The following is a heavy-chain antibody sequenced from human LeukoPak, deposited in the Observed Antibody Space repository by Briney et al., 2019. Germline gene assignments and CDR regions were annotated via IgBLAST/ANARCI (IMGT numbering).Heavy chain of an antibody. CDR1: GGSISSGGYY. J-gene: IGHJ4*02. Sequence: PSETLSLTCTVSGGSISSGGYYWSWIRQHPGKGLEWIGYIKYSGSTYYNPSLKSRLTISVDTFKNQFSLKLSPVTAADTAVYYCARASRLGELSLGYWGQGTLVTVSS. CDR2: IKYSGST. CDR3: ARASRLGELSLGY. V-gene: IGHV4-31*03. D-gene: IGHD3-16*02.